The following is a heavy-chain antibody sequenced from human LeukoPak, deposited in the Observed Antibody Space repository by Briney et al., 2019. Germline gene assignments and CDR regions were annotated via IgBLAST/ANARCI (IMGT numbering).Heavy chain of an antibody. CDR1: GFTFTSYA. Sequence: PGGSLRLSCAASGFTFTSYAMTWVRQAPGKGLEWVSTITGQSETIWYADSVKGRFTISRDKSKNTVYPQMNSLRAEDTATYYCAKSKGSGTYCFDYWGQGSLVTVSS. V-gene: IGHV3-23*01. CDR3: AKSKGSGTYCFDY. D-gene: IGHD3-10*01. J-gene: IGHJ4*02. CDR2: ITGQSETI.